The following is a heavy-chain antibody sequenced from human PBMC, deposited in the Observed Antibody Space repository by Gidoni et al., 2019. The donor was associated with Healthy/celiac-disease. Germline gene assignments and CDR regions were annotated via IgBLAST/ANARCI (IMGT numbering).Heavy chain of an antibody. D-gene: IGHD1-1*01. Sequence: QVQLVQSGAEVKKPGSSVKVSCKASGGTFSSYAISWVRQAPVQGLEWMGGIIPIFGTANYAQKFQGSVTITADDSTSTAYMELSSLRSEDTAVYYCARTVYKGYYYGMDVWGQGTTVTVSS. CDR2: IIPIFGTA. CDR3: ARTVYKGYYYGMDV. V-gene: IGHV1-69*01. CDR1: GGTFSSYA. J-gene: IGHJ6*02.